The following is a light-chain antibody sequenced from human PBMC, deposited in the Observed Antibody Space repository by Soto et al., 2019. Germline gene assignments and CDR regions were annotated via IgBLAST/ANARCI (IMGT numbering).Light chain of an antibody. Sequence: QSALTQPASVSGSPGQSVTISCTGTSSDVGGYDSVSWYHQHPGKAPKLMIYDVSDRPSGVSNRFSGSKSGNTASLTISGLQAEDEADYYCSSYTSSITYVFGTGTKLTVL. CDR1: SSDVGGYDS. J-gene: IGLJ1*01. V-gene: IGLV2-14*01. CDR3: SSYTSSITYV. CDR2: DVS.